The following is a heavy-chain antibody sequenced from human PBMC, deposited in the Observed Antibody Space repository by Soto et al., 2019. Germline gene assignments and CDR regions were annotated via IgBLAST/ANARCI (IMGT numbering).Heavy chain of an antibody. V-gene: IGHV4-38-2*01. CDR1: GYSISSGYY. CDR2: IYHSGST. Sequence: SETLSLTCAVSGYSISSGYYWGWIRQPPGKGLEWIGSIYHSGSTYYNPSLKSRVTISVDTSKNQFSLKLSSVTAADTAVYYCARVRGFLYDSSVYYYPNDAFDIWGQGTMVT. D-gene: IGHD3-22*01. J-gene: IGHJ3*02. CDR3: ARVRGFLYDSSVYYYPNDAFDI.